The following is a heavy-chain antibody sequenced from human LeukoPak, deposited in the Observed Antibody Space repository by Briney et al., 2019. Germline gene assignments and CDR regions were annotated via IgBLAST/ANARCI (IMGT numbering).Heavy chain of an antibody. D-gene: IGHD4-17*01. J-gene: IGHJ4*02. Sequence: GGSLRLSCVASGFTFSSYNMNWLRQAPGKGLEWVSSISSSSSDIYYTDSVKGRFTISRDNAKNSLYLQMNSLRAEDTAVYYCARVGAGNYGDYVIDYWGQGTLVTVSS. CDR1: GFTFSSYN. CDR2: ISSSSSDI. CDR3: ARVGAGNYGDYVIDY. V-gene: IGHV3-21*01.